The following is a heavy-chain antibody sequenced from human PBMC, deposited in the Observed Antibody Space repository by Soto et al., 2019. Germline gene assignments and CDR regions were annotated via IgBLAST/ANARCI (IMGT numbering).Heavy chain of an antibody. V-gene: IGHV5-51*01. J-gene: IGHJ4*02. CDR2: IYPGDSDT. CDR1: GYSFTSYW. D-gene: IGHD2-21*02. CDR3: ARRRAFCGGDCAYFDY. Sequence: PGESLKISCKGSGYSFTSYWIGWVRQMPGKGLEWMGIIYPGDSDTRYSPSFQGQVTISADKSISTAYLQWSSLKASDTAMYYCARRRAFCGGDCAYFDYWGQGTLVTVSS.